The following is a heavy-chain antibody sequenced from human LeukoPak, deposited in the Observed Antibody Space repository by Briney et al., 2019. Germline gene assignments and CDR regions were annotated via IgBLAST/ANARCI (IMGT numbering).Heavy chain of an antibody. CDR3: ARADSGVDIVVVPAKDY. Sequence: ASVKVSCKASGYTFTGYYMHWVRQAPGQGLEWMGRINPNSGGTNYAQKFQGRVTMTRDTSISTAYMELSRLRSDDTAVYYCARADSGVDIVVVPAKDYWGQGTLVTVSS. J-gene: IGHJ4*02. CDR1: GYTFTGYY. D-gene: IGHD2-2*01. CDR2: INPNSGGT. V-gene: IGHV1-2*02.